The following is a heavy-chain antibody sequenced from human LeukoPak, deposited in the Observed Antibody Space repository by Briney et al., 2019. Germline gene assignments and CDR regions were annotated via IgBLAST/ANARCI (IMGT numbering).Heavy chain of an antibody. Sequence: GGSLRLSCAASGFTFSSYAMHWVRQAPGKGLEYVSAISSNGGSTYYANSVKGRFTISRDNSKNTLYLQMNSLRAEDTAVYYCAKDQIGEDYGDPGPPFWGQGTMVTVSS. V-gene: IGHV3-64*01. CDR2: ISSNGGST. J-gene: IGHJ3*01. CDR1: GFTFSSYA. D-gene: IGHD4-17*01. CDR3: AKDQIGEDYGDPGPPF.